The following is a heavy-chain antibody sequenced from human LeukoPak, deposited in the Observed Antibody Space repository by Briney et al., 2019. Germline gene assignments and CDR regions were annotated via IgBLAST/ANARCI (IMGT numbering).Heavy chain of an antibody. Sequence: PGGSLRLSCAASGFTFSSYWMHWVRQGPGKGLVWVSRIYSDGSRTTYADSVKGRFTISRDNAKNSLYLQMNSLRAEDTAVYYCARDYGGSPPFDYWGQGTLVTVSS. CDR3: ARDYGGSPPFDY. CDR2: IYSDGSRT. D-gene: IGHD4-23*01. V-gene: IGHV3-74*01. J-gene: IGHJ4*02. CDR1: GFTFSSYW.